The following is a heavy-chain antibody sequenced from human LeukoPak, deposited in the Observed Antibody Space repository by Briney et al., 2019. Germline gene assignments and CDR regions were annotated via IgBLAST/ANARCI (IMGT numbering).Heavy chain of an antibody. CDR1: GFTLSRFG. J-gene: IGHJ4*02. Sequence: PGGSLRLSCAASGFTLSRFGMNWVRQAPGKGLEWISYISSSSSSIYYADPVKGRFTISRDNAKNSLYLQMSSLRDEDTAVYYCAQKGGTDHWGQGTLVTVTS. CDR3: AQKGGTDH. D-gene: IGHD2-15*01. CDR2: ISSSSSSI. V-gene: IGHV3-48*02.